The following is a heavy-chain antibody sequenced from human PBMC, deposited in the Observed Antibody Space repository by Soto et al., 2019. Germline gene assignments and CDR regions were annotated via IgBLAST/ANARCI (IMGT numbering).Heavy chain of an antibody. CDR2: ISYDGSNK. J-gene: IGHJ4*02. CDR1: GFTFSSYG. CDR3: ALPNRRYCSGGSCYSRLDY. Sequence: GSLRLSCAASGFTFSSYGMHWVRQAPGKGLEWVAVISYDGSNKYYADSVKGRFTISRDNSKNTLYLQMNSLRAEDTAVYYCALPNRRYCSGGSCYSRLDYWGQGTLVTVSS. V-gene: IGHV3-30*03. D-gene: IGHD2-15*01.